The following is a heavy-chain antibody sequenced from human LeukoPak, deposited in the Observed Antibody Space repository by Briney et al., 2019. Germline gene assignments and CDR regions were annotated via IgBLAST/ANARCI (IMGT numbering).Heavy chain of an antibody. CDR2: IYSSGTT. CDR3: AGYTNVRIDF. Sequence: SXXLSLTCTVSGGSITSFYWSWVRQPAGKGLEWIGRIYSSGTTNYNPSLKSRVTMSVDSSENQFSLKLTSVTAADTAVYYCAGYTNVRIDFWGQGTLVTVSS. J-gene: IGHJ4*02. CDR1: GGSITSFY. D-gene: IGHD2-8*01. V-gene: IGHV4-4*07.